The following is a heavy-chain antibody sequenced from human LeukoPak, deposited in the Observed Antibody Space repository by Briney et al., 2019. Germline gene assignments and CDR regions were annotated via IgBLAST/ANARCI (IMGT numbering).Heavy chain of an antibody. V-gene: IGHV4-59*08. CDR2: ISYIGST. CDR1: ADSFSSHY. D-gene: IGHD1-26*01. Sequence: SETLSLTCAVSADSFSSHYWTWIRQPPGKGLEWIGYISYIGSTNYNPSLKSRVTMSVDTSKNQFSLKLTSVTDADTAVYYCARQGGSYSPFGFWGQGTLVTVSS. CDR3: ARQGGSYSPFGF. J-gene: IGHJ4*02.